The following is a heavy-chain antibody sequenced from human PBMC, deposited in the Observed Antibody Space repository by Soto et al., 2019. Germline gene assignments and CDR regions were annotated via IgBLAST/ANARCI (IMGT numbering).Heavy chain of an antibody. CDR3: AGGGMTTVPY. Sequence: QVQLQESGPGLVKPSETLSLTCTVSSSSVSSYYWNWIRQSPGKGLEWIGYIYYSGYTNYNPSLKRRITISVDTSKNQFSLKLSSVTPADTAVYYCAGGGMTTVPYWGQGTLVTVSS. CDR1: SSSVSSYY. CDR2: IYYSGYT. V-gene: IGHV4-59*02. D-gene: IGHD4-17*01. J-gene: IGHJ4*02.